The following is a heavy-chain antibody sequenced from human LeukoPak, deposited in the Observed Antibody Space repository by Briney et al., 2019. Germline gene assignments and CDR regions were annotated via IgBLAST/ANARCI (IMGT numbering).Heavy chain of an antibody. J-gene: IGHJ6*02. Sequence: NPSETLSLTCAVYGGSFSGYYWSWIRQPPGKGLEWIGEINHSGSTNYNPSLKSRVTISVDTSKNQFSLKLSSVTAADTAVYYCARDLSVWGQGTTVTVSS. CDR2: INHSGST. CDR1: GGSFSGYY. CDR3: ARDLSV. V-gene: IGHV4-34*01.